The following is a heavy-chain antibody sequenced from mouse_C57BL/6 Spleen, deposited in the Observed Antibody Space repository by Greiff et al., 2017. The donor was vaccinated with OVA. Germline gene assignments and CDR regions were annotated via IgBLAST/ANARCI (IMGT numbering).Heavy chain of an antibody. J-gene: IGHJ4*01. D-gene: IGHD1-1*01. CDR3: ARGTTVVAPYAMDY. CDR2: IDPNSGGT. CDR1: GYTFTSYW. Sequence: VQLKEPGAELVKPGASVKLSCKASGYTFTSYWMHWVKQRPGRGLEWIGRIDPNSGGTKYNEKFKSKATLTVDKPSSTAYMQLSSLTSEDSAVYYCARGTTVVAPYAMDYWGQGTSVTVSS. V-gene: IGHV1-72*01.